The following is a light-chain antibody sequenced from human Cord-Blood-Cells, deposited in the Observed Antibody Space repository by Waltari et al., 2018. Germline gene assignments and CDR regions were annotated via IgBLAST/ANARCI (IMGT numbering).Light chain of an antibody. CDR3: QVWDSSSDHVV. CDR1: NIGSKR. J-gene: IGLJ2*01. CDR2: YDS. V-gene: IGLV3-21*04. Sequence: SYVLTQPPSVSVAPGKTARITCGGNNIGSKRVHWYQQKPGQAPVLVIYYDSDRPSGIPERFSGSNSGNMATLTISRVEAGDEADYYCQVWDSSSDHVVFGGGTKLTVL.